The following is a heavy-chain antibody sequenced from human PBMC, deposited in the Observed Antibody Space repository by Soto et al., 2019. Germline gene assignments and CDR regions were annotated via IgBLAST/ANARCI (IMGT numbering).Heavy chain of an antibody. CDR3: AKNQNLGGYGGFD. CDR2: ISSSSSYI. J-gene: IGHJ4*02. CDR1: GFTFSSYS. Sequence: GGSLRLSCAASGFTFSSYSMNWVRQAPGKGLEWVSSISSSSSYIYYADSVKGRFTISRDNAKNSLYLQMNSLRAEDTAVYYCAKNQNLGGYGGFDWGKGPLVTVP. V-gene: IGHV3-21*01. D-gene: IGHD5-12*01.